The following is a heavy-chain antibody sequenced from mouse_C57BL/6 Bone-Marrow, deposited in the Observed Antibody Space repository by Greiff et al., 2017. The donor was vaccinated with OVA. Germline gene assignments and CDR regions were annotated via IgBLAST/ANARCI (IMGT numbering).Heavy chain of an antibody. V-gene: IGHV1-62-2*01. Sequence: QVQLKESGAELVKPGASVKLSCKASGYTFTEYTIHWVKQRSGQGLEWIGWFYPGSGSIKDNEKFKDKATLTADKSSSTVYMELSRLTSEDSAVYFCARHEGYYYPFAYWGQGTPVTVSA. J-gene: IGHJ3*01. CDR2: FYPGSGSI. CDR3: ARHEGYYYPFAY. CDR1: GYTFTEYT. D-gene: IGHD1-1*01.